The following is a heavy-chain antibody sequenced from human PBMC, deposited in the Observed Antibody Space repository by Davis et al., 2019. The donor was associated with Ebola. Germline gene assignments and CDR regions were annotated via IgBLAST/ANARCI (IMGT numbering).Heavy chain of an antibody. V-gene: IGHV1-46*02. CDR1: GYTFNTYY. CDR3: ARDSSSGWFSADY. D-gene: IGHD6-19*01. J-gene: IGHJ4*02. Sequence: ASVKVSCKASGYTFNTYYMHWVRQAPGQGLEWMGVINPSGDATGYAQKFQGRVTMTRDTSTNIVYMELSSLRSEDTALYYCARDSSSGWFSADYWGQGTLVTVSS. CDR2: INPSGDAT.